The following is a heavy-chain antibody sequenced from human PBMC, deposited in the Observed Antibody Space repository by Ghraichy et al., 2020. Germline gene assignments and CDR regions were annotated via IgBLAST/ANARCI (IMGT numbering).Heavy chain of an antibody. J-gene: IGHJ1*01. CDR1: GGSFSGYY. CDR2: INHSGST. V-gene: IGHV4-34*01. Sequence: SETLSLTCAVYGGSFSGYYWSWIRQPPGKGLEWIGEINHSGSTNYNPSLKSRVTISVDTSKNQFSLKLSSVTAADTAVYYCARGRYCSGGSCYSRNVGVQYFQHWGQGTLVTVSS. D-gene: IGHD2-15*01. CDR3: ARGRYCSGGSCYSRNVGVQYFQH.